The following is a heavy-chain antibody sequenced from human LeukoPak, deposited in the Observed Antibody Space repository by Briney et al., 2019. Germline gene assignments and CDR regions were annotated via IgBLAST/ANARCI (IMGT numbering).Heavy chain of an antibody. CDR1: GFTFSSYS. Sequence: GGSLRLSCAASGFTFSSYSMNWVRQAPGKGLEWVSSISSSSSYIYYAGSVKGRFTISRDNAKNSLYLQTNSLRAEDTAVYYCARWEAPSVTSCFDYWGQGTLVTVSS. CDR2: ISSSSSYI. D-gene: IGHD2-2*01. CDR3: ARWEAPSVTSCFDY. J-gene: IGHJ4*02. V-gene: IGHV3-21*01.